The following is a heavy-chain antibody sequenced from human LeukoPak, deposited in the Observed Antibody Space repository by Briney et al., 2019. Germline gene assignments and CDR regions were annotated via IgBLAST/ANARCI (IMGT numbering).Heavy chain of an antibody. J-gene: IGHJ4*02. CDR3: VRDLGPRGIISPQGY. Sequence: GGSLRLSCAASGFTFSSYAMSWVRQAPGKGLEWVSAISGSGGSTYHADFVKRRFTTSRDNSKNTLYLQMHSLRAEDTAVYYCVRDLGPRGIISPQGYWGQGTLVTVSS. CDR1: GFTFSSYA. V-gene: IGHV3-23*01. CDR2: ISGSGGST. D-gene: IGHD5-24*01.